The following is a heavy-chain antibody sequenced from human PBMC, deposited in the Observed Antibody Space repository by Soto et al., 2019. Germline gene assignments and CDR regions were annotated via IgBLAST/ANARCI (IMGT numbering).Heavy chain of an antibody. CDR1: GFTFSSYA. CDR3: ARVRRVVINWFDP. D-gene: IGHD3-22*01. V-gene: IGHV3-48*02. J-gene: IGHJ5*02. CDR2: ISSSSSTI. Sequence: EVQLLESGGGLVQPGGSLRLSCAASGFTFSSYAMSWVRQAPGKGLEWVSYISSSSSTIYYADSVKGRFTISRDNAKNSLYLQMNSLRDEDTAVYYCARVRRVVINWFDPWGQGTLVTVSS.